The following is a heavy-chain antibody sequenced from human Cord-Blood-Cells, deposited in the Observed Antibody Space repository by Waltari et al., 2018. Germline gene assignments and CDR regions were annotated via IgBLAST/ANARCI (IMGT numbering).Heavy chain of an antibody. CDR1: GASFTGYY. CDR2: INHSGST. D-gene: IGHD6-13*01. CDR3: ARPGIAAAGRGAFDI. J-gene: IGHJ3*02. V-gene: IGHV4-34*01. Sequence: QVQLQQWGAGLLKPSETLSLTCAAYGASFTGYYWTGTRQPPGKGLEWIGEINHSGSTNYNPSLKSRVTISVDTSKNQFSLKLSSVTAADTAVYYCARPGIAAAGRGAFDIWGQGTMVTVSS.